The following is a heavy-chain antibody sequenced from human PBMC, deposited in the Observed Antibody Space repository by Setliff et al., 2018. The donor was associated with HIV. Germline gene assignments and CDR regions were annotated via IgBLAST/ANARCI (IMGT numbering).Heavy chain of an antibody. J-gene: IGHJ4*02. CDR1: GYTFTSYY. CDR2: INPSGGST. CDR3: AGSILTGYYTFGADY. Sequence: GASVKVSCKASGYTFTSYYMHWVRQAPGQGLEWMGIINPSGGSTSYAQKFQGRVTITTDESTTTAYMELSSLRSEDTALYYCAGSILTGYYTFGADYWGQGTLVTVSS. D-gene: IGHD3-9*01. V-gene: IGHV1-46*01.